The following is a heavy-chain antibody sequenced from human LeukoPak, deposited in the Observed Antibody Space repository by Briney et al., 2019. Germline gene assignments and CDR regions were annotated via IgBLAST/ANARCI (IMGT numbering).Heavy chain of an antibody. D-gene: IGHD1-26*01. CDR2: INPSSGST. J-gene: IGHJ4*02. Sequence: ASVKASCKASGYTFTSYYMHWVRQAPGQGLEWMGIINPSSGSTGYAQRFRGRVTMTRDTSTSTVYMELSSLRSEDTAVYYCARDVGTRVFYFDYWGQGTLVTVSS. CDR3: ARDVGTRVFYFDY. V-gene: IGHV1-46*01. CDR1: GYTFTSYY.